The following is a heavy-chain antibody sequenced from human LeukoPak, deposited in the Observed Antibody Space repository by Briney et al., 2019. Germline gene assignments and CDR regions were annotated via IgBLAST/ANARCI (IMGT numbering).Heavy chain of an antibody. V-gene: IGHV4-61*01. D-gene: IGHD6-6*01. CDR2: IYYSGST. Sequence: SETLSLTCTVSGGSVSSGSYYWSWIRQPPGKGLEWIGDIYYSGSTNYNPSLKSRVTISVDTSKNQFSLKLSSVTAADTAVYYCARESRAARNPIDYWGQGTLVTVSS. CDR1: GGSVSSGSYY. CDR3: ARESRAARNPIDY. J-gene: IGHJ4*02.